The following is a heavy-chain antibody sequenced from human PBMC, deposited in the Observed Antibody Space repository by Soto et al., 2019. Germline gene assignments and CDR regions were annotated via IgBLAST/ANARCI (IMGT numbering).Heavy chain of an antibody. V-gene: IGHV5-51*01. CDR1: GYRFSSYW. J-gene: IGHJ6*02. CDR3: ARQGSNGAYYYYGMDV. Sequence: GYSPKISCKGSGYRFSSYWIAWVRQMPGKGLGWMGFIYAGDSDTRYSPSFQGQVTMSVDKSNNTAYLHLSSLKASDTAMYYCARQGSNGAYYYYGMDVWGQGTTVTVSS. D-gene: IGHD2-8*01. CDR2: IYAGDSDT.